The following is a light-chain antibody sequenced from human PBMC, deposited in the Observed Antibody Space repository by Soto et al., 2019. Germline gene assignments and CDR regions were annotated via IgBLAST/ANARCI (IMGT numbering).Light chain of an antibody. J-gene: IGLJ1*01. CDR2: ANT. V-gene: IGLV1-40*01. Sequence: QSVLTQPPSVSGAPGQRLTISCTGSSSNIGAGYDVHWYQQLPGTAPKLLIYANTARPPGVPARLSGSKSGTSASLAINGLQTQDEADYYCQSYDSSLRGSVFGTGTKVTVL. CDR3: QSYDSSLRGSV. CDR1: SSNIGAGYD.